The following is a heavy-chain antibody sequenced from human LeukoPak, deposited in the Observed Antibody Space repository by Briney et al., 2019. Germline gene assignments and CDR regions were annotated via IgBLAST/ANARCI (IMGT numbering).Heavy chain of an antibody. CDR3: ARVSSIAAIFDY. J-gene: IGHJ4*02. CDR2: INHSGST. Sequence: SETLSLTCAVYGGSFSGYYWGWIRQPPGKGLEWIGEINHSGSTNYNPSLKSRVTISVDTSKNQFSLKLSSVTAADTAVYYCARVSSIAAIFDYWGQGALVTVSS. D-gene: IGHD6-6*01. V-gene: IGHV4-34*01. CDR1: GGSFSGYY.